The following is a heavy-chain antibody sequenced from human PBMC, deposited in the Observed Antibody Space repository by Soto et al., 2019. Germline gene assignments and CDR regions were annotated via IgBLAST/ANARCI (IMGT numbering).Heavy chain of an antibody. V-gene: IGHV1-69*02. J-gene: IGHJ5*02. CDR1: GGTFSSYT. D-gene: IGHD4-17*01. CDR3: ARGATVTTLGWRFDP. Sequence: QVQLVQSGAEVKKPGSSVKVSCKASGGTFSSYTISWVRQAPGQGIEWMGRIIPILGIANYAQKFQGRVTITADKSTSTAYMELSSLRSEDTAVYYCARGATVTTLGWRFDPWGQGTLVTVSS. CDR2: IIPILGIA.